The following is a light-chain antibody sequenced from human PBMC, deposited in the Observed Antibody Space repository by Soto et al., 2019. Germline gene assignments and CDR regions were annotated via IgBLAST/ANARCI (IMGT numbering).Light chain of an antibody. Sequence: QSALTQPPSVSGSPGQSVTISCTGTSTDFVSYNRVSWYQQPPGTAPKLIIYEASNRPSGVPDRFSGSKSGNTASLTVSGLQVEDEADYYCSSFEASNNLLFGGGTKLTVL. CDR2: EAS. V-gene: IGLV2-18*02. CDR1: STDFVSYNR. J-gene: IGLJ2*01. CDR3: SSFEASNNLL.